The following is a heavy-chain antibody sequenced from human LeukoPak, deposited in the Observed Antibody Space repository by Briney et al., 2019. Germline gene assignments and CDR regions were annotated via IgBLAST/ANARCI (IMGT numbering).Heavy chain of an antibody. J-gene: IGHJ4*02. Sequence: PSETLSLTCTVSGYSISSGYYWGWIRQPPGKGLEWIGSIYHSGSTYYNPSLKSRVTISVDTSKNQFSLKLGSVTAADTAVYYCARVHPNTAMVPLFEYWGQGTLVTVSS. CDR1: GYSISSGYY. V-gene: IGHV4-38-2*02. CDR3: ARVHPNTAMVPLFEY. D-gene: IGHD5-18*01. CDR2: IYHSGST.